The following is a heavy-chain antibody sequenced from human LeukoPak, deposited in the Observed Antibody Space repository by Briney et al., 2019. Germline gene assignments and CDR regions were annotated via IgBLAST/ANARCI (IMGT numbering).Heavy chain of an antibody. CDR1: GGSISSSSYY. CDR2: IYYSGST. J-gene: IGHJ4*02. CDR3: ARSETGYFDWLDY. D-gene: IGHD3-9*01. V-gene: IGHV4-61*01. Sequence: ASETLSLTCTVSGGSISSSSYYWSWIRQPPGKGLEWIGYIYYSGSTNYNPSLKSRVTISVDTSKNQFSLKLSSVTAADTAVYYCARSETGYFDWLDYWGQGTLVTVSS.